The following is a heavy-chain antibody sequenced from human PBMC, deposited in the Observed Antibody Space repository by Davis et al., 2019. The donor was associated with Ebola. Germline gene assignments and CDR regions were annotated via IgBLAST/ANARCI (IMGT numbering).Heavy chain of an antibody. J-gene: IGHJ6*02. CDR2: ISGSGGST. D-gene: IGHD6-13*01. CDR1: GFTVSSNY. V-gene: IGHV3-23*01. Sequence: GESLKISCAVSGFTVSSNYMSWVRQAPGKGLEWVSAISGSGGSTYYADSVKGRFTISRDNSKNTLYLQMNSLRAEDTAVYYCAKDRDGSSWPYYYYGMDVWGQGTTVTVSS. CDR3: AKDRDGSSWPYYYYGMDV.